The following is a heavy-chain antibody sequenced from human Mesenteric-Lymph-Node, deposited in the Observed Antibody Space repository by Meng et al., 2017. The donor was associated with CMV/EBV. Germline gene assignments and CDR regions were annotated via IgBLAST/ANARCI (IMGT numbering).Heavy chain of an antibody. D-gene: IGHD6-13*01. CDR2: MNPNSGNT. V-gene: IGHV1-8*01. CDR3: ARGIAAAGPTAFDY. CDR1: GYTFTSYA. Sequence: KASGYTFTSYAITWVRQATGQWLEWMGWMNPNSGNTGYAQKFQGRVTMTRNTSISTAYMELSSLRSEDTAVYYCARGIAAAGPTAFDYWGQGTLVTVSS. J-gene: IGHJ4*02.